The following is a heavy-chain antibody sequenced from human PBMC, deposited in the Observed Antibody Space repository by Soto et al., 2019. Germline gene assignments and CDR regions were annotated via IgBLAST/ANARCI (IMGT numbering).Heavy chain of an antibody. V-gene: IGHV3-23*01. J-gene: IGHJ4*02. CDR2: INIVGGNT. CDR3: TKNYYSDS. CDR1: GFTFSNYA. Sequence: VQLLESGGGLVQPGGSLRLSCAASGFTFSNYAMSWVRQAPGKALEWVSSINIVGGNTNYADSVRGRFTMSRDDSKNTVFLQMNSLRAGDTAIYYCTKNYYSDSWGQGTLITVSS.